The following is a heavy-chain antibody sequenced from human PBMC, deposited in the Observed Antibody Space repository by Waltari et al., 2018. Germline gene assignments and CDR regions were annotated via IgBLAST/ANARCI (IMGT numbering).Heavy chain of an antibody. CDR1: GFTFGSYG. J-gene: IGHJ4*02. V-gene: IGHV3-30*18. D-gene: IGHD6-6*01. Sequence: QVQLVESGGGVVQPGRSLRLSCAASGFTFGSYGMHWVRQAPGKGWEWVEVIWYDGSNRYYADSVKGRFTIARDNSKSTLYLEMNTLRAEDTAMYYCAKDRGSTSSGGIGDWGQGTLVTVSS. CDR3: AKDRGSTSSGGIGD. CDR2: IWYDGSNR.